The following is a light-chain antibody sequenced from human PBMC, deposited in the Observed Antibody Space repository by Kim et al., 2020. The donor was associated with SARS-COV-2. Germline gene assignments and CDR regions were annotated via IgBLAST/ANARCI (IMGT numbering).Light chain of an antibody. CDR1: SGHSSYA. V-gene: IGLV4-69*01. CDR2: LNSDGSH. J-gene: IGLJ3*02. CDR3: QTWGTGPV. Sequence: GASAKLTCTLSSGHSSYAIAWHQQQPEKGPRYLMKLNSDGSHSKGDGIPDRFSGSSSGAERYLTISSLQSEDEADYYCQTWGTGPVFGGGTKLTVL.